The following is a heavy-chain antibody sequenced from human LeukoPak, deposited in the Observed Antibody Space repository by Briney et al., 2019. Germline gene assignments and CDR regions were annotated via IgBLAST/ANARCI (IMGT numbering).Heavy chain of an antibody. V-gene: IGHV3-7*01. CDR1: GFTFSNYW. CDR2: IKQDGGEK. J-gene: IGHJ4*02. CDR3: ARARHYYDSSGLTGY. D-gene: IGHD3-22*01. Sequence: PGGSLRLSCAASGFTFSNYWMNWVRQAPGKGLEWVANIKQDGGEKYYVDSVKGRFTISRDNAKNSLYLQMNSLRAEDTAVYYCARARHYYDSSGLTGYWGQGTLVTVSS.